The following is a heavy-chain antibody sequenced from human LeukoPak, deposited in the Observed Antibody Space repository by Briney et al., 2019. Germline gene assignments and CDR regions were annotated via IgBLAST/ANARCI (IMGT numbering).Heavy chain of an antibody. CDR1: GYTFTSYA. Sequence: ASVKVSCKASGYTFTSYAMHWVRQAPGQRLEWMGWINAGNGNTKYSQKFQGRVTITRDTSASTAYMELSSLRSEDTAVYYCARGLFWDVGIQPLYYFDYWGQGTLVTVSS. J-gene: IGHJ4*02. D-gene: IGHD5-18*01. CDR3: ARGLFWDVGIQPLYYFDY. CDR2: INAGNGNT. V-gene: IGHV1-3*01.